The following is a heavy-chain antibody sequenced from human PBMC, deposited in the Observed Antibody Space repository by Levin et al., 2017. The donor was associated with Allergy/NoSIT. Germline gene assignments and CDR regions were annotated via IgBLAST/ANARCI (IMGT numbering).Heavy chain of an antibody. CDR2: INSDGSGT. V-gene: IGHV3-74*01. J-gene: IGHJ5*02. Sequence: PGGSLRLSCAASGFTLSSYWMHWVRQIPGKGLVWVSRINSDGSGTSYADSVKGRFTISRDNAQNTLYLQMKSLRADDTAVYFCARGALTGYCDSSICYHTSLAPWGQGTLVTVSS. CDR1: GFTLSSYW. D-gene: IGHD3-22*01. CDR3: ARGALTGYCDSSICYHTSLAP.